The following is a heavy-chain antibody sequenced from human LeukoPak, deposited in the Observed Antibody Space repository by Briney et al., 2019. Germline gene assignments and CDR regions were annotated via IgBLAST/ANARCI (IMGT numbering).Heavy chain of an antibody. J-gene: IGHJ4*02. CDR3: ARQTGTFYYFDY. CDR1: GFTFSSYS. V-gene: IGHV3-21*01. CDR2: ISSSSSSYI. Sequence: PGGSLRLSCAASGFTFSSYSMNWVRQAPGKGLEWVSSISSSSSSYIYYADSVKGRFTISRDNAKNSLYLQMNSLRAEDTAVYYCARQTGTFYYFDYWGQGTLVTVSS. D-gene: IGHD1-7*01.